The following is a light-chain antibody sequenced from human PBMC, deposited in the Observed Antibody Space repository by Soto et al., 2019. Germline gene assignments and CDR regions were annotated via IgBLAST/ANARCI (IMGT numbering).Light chain of an antibody. CDR3: MQARQTPNT. CDR2: LGS. CDR1: QSLLQCNGHIY. Sequence: DIVMTQFPLSLPVTPGEPASLSCRSSQSLLQCNGHIYLGWSMQKPGQSPQILIHLGSKRASGVPDRFSGSGSGTDFTLNISRVEAEDVGFSVCMQARQTPNTFGQGTRLEI. J-gene: IGKJ5*01. V-gene: IGKV2-28*01.